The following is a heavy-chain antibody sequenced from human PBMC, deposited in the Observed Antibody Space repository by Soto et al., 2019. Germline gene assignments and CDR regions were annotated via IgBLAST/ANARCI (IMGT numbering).Heavy chain of an antibody. D-gene: IGHD5-12*01. CDR3: TTGPGYNYAVDI. V-gene: IGHV3-15*01. CDR1: GFTFSNAW. CDR2: IKSKTDGGTT. Sequence: GGSLRLSCAASGFTFSNAWMSWVRQAPGKGLEWVGRIKSKTDGGTTDYAAPVKGRFTISRDDSKNTLYLQMNSLKTEDTAVYYCTTGPGYNYAVDIWGQGTMVTVSS. J-gene: IGHJ3*02.